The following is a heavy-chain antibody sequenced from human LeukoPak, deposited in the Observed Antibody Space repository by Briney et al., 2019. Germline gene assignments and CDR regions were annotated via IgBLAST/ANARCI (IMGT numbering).Heavy chain of an antibody. CDR2: ISGSGGST. D-gene: IGHD5-24*01. V-gene: IGHV3-23*01. J-gene: IGHJ4*02. CDR1: GFTFSSYA. Sequence: PGGSLRLSCAASGFTFSSYAMSWVRQAPGKGLEWVSAISGSGGSTYYADSVKGRFTISRDNSKNTLYLQMNSLRAEDTAVYYCAKEVGGDGYNYRGNYFDYWGQGTLVTVSS. CDR3: AKEVGGDGYNYRGNYFDY.